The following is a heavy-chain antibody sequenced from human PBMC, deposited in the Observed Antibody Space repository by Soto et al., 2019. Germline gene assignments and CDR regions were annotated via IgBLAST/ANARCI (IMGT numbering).Heavy chain of an antibody. CDR2: IRSKAYGETK. CDR1: GFTFGDYA. Sequence: PGGPLRLSCTGSGFTFGDYAISWSRQAPGKGLEWVGVIRSKAYGETKDYAASVKGRFTILRDDSKSIAYLQMNSLQSEDTGVYYCTRYTSTSRYSYFGMDVWGHGTTVTVSS. V-gene: IGHV3-49*03. J-gene: IGHJ6*02. D-gene: IGHD2-2*01. CDR3: TRYTSTSRYSYFGMDV.